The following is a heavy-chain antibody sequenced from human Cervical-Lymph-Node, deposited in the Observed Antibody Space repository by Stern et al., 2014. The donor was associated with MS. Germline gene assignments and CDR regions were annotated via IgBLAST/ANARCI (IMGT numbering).Heavy chain of an antibody. Sequence: VQLVESGGGLVKPGGSLRLSCAVSGVTFRNYTMNWVRQSPGKGLEWVSSISSTSTYIYYADSVKGRFTISRDNAKNSLYLQMNSLRVEDTAVYYCTRARRGFDYWGQGTLVTVSS. CDR1: GVTFRNYT. V-gene: IGHV3-21*01. CDR3: TRARRGFDY. J-gene: IGHJ4*02. CDR2: ISSTSTYI.